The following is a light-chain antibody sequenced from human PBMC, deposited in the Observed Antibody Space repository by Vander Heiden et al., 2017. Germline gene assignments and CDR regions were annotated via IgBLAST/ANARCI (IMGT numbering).Light chain of an antibody. J-gene: IGKJ4*01. V-gene: IGKV3-15*01. Sequence: VMTQSPATLSVSPGEGATPSCRASQSVRNKLAWYQQKPGQPPRLLIYDTSTRAAGIPARFSGSGSETEFTLTISSLRSEDFAVYYCQQYGNWPPVTFGGGTKVDVK. CDR1: QSVRNK. CDR2: DTS. CDR3: QQYGNWPPVT.